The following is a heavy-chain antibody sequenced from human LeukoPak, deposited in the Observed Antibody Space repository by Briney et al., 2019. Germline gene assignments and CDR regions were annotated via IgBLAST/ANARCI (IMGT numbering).Heavy chain of an antibody. CDR1: GGSFSGYY. Sequence: PSETLSLTCAVYGGSFSGYYWSWIRQPPGKGLEWIGEINHSGSTNYNPSLKSRVTISVDTSKNQFSLKLSSVTAADTAVYYCARGRGFDPWGQGTLVAVSS. V-gene: IGHV4-34*01. CDR3: ARGRGFDP. CDR2: INHSGST. J-gene: IGHJ5*02.